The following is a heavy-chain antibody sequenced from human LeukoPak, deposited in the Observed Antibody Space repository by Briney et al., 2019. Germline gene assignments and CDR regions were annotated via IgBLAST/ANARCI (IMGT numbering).Heavy chain of an antibody. CDR3: ARHRGSGWYHPNDY. CDR2: IYYSGTT. Sequence: SETLSLTCTVSGGSISSYYWGWFRQPPGKGLEWIGSIYYSGTTYYNPSLNSRVTISVDTSKNQFSVKLTSVTAADTAVFYCARHRGSGWYHPNDYWGQGTLVTVSS. CDR1: GGSISSYY. V-gene: IGHV4-39*01. D-gene: IGHD6-19*01. J-gene: IGHJ4*02.